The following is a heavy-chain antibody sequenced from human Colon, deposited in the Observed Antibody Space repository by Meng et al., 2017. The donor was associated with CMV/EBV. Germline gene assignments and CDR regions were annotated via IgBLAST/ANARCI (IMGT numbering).Heavy chain of an antibody. CDR1: CYTVTAIH. Sequence: QVPLVQYGTVVTRPGASVKCSCKTSCYTVTAIHWHCLRQAPGQGLEWMVWIDPQDGGTYFAQKLQDRVTLTRDTSITTAYMELSGLTSDDTAIYYCLVESWYFDFWGQGTLVTVSS. J-gene: IGHJ4*02. D-gene: IGHD2-15*01. V-gene: IGHV1-2*02. CDR3: LVESWYFDF. CDR2: IDPQDGGT.